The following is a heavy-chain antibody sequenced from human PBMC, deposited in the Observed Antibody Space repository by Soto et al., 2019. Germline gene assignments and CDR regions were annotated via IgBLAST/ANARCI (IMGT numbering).Heavy chain of an antibody. D-gene: IGHD3-3*01. CDR3: AKDRSTIFGVVTYYFDY. J-gene: IGHJ4*02. V-gene: IGHV3-30*18. CDR1: GFTFSSYA. CDR2: LSYDGSHN. Sequence: QVQLVESGGGVVQPGRSLRLSCAASGFTFSSYAMHWVRQTPDKGLEWVAFLSYDGSHNYYADSMKGRFTISRDNSKNTLYLQMNSLRVEDTAVYYCAKDRSTIFGVVTYYFDYWGQGTLVTVSS.